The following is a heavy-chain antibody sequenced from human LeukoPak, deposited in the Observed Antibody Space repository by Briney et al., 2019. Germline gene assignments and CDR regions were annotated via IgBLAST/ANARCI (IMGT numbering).Heavy chain of an antibody. CDR1: GFTFSGSA. Sequence: GGSLKLSCAASGFTFSGSAMHWVRQASGKGLAWVGRIRSKANSYATAYAASVKGRFTISRDDSKNTAYLQMNSLKTEDTAVYYCTSASYSSSWYGFDYWGQGTLVTVSS. CDR2: IRSKANSYAT. V-gene: IGHV3-73*01. D-gene: IGHD6-13*01. CDR3: TSASYSSSWYGFDY. J-gene: IGHJ4*02.